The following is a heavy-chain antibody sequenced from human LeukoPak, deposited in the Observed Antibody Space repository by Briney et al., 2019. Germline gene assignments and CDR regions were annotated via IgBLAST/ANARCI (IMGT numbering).Heavy chain of an antibody. V-gene: IGHV1-18*01. J-gene: IGHJ4*02. CDR3: ARDYYDNSGYYSHTGGY. Sequence: ASVKVSCKASGYTFTVYGISWVRQAPGQGLEWVGWINAYNGNTNYAQKLQGRVTMTTDTSTSTAYMELRSLRSDDTAVYYCARDYYDNSGYYSHTGGYWGQGTLVTVSS. CDR1: GYTFTVYG. CDR2: INAYNGNT. D-gene: IGHD3-22*01.